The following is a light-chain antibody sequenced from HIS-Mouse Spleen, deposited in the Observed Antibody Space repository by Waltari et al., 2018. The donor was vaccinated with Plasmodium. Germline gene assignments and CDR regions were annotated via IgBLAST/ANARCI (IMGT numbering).Light chain of an antibody. Sequence: IVLTQSPGTLSLSPGERAPLSCRASQSVSSSYLAWYQPKPGQAPRPLTYGASSRATGIPDRFSGSGAGTDFTLTISRLETEDFAVYYCQQYGSSPYTFGQGTKLEIK. CDR1: QSVSSSY. CDR2: GAS. V-gene: IGKV3-20*01. J-gene: IGKJ2*01. CDR3: QQYGSSPYT.